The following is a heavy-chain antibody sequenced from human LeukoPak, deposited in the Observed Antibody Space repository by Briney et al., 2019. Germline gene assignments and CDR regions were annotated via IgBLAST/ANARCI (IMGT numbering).Heavy chain of an antibody. J-gene: IGHJ4*02. V-gene: IGHV4-39*01. Sequence: QPSETLSLTCSVSGGSTSSSSYYWGWIRQPPGKGLEWIGSIYYSGNTYYNPSLKSRVTISVDTSKNQFSLRLSSVTAADTAVYFCARLTTRNRGLIGPRKYYFDYWGQGTLVTVSS. CDR3: ARLTTRNRGLIGPRKYYFDY. CDR2: IYYSGNT. D-gene: IGHD4-11*01. CDR1: GGSTSSSSYY.